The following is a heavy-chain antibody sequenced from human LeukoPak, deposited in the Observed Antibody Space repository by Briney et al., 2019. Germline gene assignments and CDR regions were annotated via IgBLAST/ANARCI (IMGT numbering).Heavy chain of an antibody. J-gene: IGHJ3*02. D-gene: IGHD2-2*01. CDR3: ARDGGGYCNSSSCYGGAFDI. CDR1: TFTVSTNY. V-gene: IGHV3-53*01. CDR2: ISNGGST. Sequence: GGSLRLSCAASTFTVSTNYMSWVRQAPGKGLEWVSLISNGGSTYYADSVKGRFTISRDNSRNTLYLQMNSLRAEDTAVYYCARDGGGYCNSSSCYGGAFDIWGQGTMVTVSS.